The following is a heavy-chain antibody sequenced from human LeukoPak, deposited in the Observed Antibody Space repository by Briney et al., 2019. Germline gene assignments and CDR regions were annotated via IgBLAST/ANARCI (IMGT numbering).Heavy chain of an antibody. CDR3: ARDPVAAAGNDAFDI. Sequence: PSETLSLTCTVSGGSISSYYWSWIRQPVGKGLEWIGRIYTSGSTNYNPSLKSRVTMSVDTSKNQFSLKLSSVTAADTAVYYCARDPVAAAGNDAFDIWGQGTMVTVSS. D-gene: IGHD6-13*01. V-gene: IGHV4-4*07. J-gene: IGHJ3*02. CDR1: GGSISSYY. CDR2: IYTSGST.